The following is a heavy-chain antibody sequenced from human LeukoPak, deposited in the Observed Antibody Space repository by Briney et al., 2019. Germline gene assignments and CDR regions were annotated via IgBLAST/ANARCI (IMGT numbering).Heavy chain of an antibody. CDR2: IYSGGST. CDR1: GFTFSSYA. CDR3: ARVWGPSVAQPFDY. J-gene: IGHJ4*02. D-gene: IGHD4-23*01. V-gene: IGHV3-53*01. Sequence: PGGSLRLSCAASGFTFSSYAMSWVRQAPGKGLEWVSVIYSGGSTYYADSVKGRFTISRDNSKNTLYLQMNSLRAEDTAVYYCARVWGPSVAQPFDYWGQGTLVTVSS.